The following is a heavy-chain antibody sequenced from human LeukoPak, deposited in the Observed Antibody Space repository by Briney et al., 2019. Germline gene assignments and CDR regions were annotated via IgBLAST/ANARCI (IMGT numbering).Heavy chain of an antibody. Sequence: PGGSLRLSCAASGFTFSSYWMSWVRQAPGKGLEWVANIKQDGSEKYYVDSVKGRFTISRDNAKNSLYLQMNSLRAEDTAVHYCARDLDYDFWSGYLDYWGQGTLVTVSS. D-gene: IGHD3-3*01. CDR3: ARDLDYDFWSGYLDY. J-gene: IGHJ4*02. CDR1: GFTFSSYW. V-gene: IGHV3-7*01. CDR2: IKQDGSEK.